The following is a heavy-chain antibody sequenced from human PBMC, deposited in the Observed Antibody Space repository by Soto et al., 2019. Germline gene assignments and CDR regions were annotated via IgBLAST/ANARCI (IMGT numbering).Heavy chain of an antibody. D-gene: IGHD7-27*01. J-gene: IGHJ6*02. V-gene: IGHV3-23*01. CDR1: GFTFSTYA. CDR3: AKDGVNWGRGGQSMDV. Sequence: GGSLRLSCAACGFTFSTYAITWVRQAPWRGLEWVSSISGSGDSTYYADSVKGRFTISRDNSKSTLYLQMNSLRAEDTAVCYCAKDGVNWGRGGQSMDVCGRGTTVTVSS. CDR2: ISGSGDST.